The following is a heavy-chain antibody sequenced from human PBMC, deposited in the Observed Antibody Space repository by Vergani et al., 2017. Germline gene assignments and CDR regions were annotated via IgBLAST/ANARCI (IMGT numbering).Heavy chain of an antibody. Sequence: EVQLLESGGGLVQPGGSLRLSCAASGFTFSSYAMSWVRQAPGKGLEWVSAISGSGGSPYYADYVKGRFTISRDNSKNTLYLQMNSLRAEDTAVYYCAKSSWGQWLVREPDAFDIWGQGTMVTVSS. D-gene: IGHD6-19*01. CDR2: ISGSGGSP. J-gene: IGHJ3*02. CDR3: AKSSWGQWLVREPDAFDI. CDR1: GFTFSSYA. V-gene: IGHV3-23*01.